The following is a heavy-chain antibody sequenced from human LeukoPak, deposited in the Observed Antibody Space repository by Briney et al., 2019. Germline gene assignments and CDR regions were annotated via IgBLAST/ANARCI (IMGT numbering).Heavy chain of an antibody. CDR1: GYTFTSYD. CDR2: MNPNSGNT. J-gene: IGHJ1*01. Sequence: ASVKVSCKASGYTFTSYDINWVRQATGQGLEWMGWMNPNSGNTGYAQKFQGGVTMTRNTSISTAYMELSSLRSEDTAVYYCAREGSRPYSSGLPHFSAEYFQHWGQGTLVTVSS. V-gene: IGHV1-8*01. D-gene: IGHD6-19*01. CDR3: AREGSRPYSSGLPHFSAEYFQH.